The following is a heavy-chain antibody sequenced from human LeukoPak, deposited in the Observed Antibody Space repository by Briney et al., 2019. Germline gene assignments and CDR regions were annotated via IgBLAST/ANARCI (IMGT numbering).Heavy chain of an antibody. V-gene: IGHV3-74*01. CDR2: INSDGSST. Sequence: GGSLRLSCAASGFTFSSYWMHWVRQAPGKGLVWVSRINSDGSSTSYADSVKGRFTISRDNAKNTLYLQMNSLRAEDTAVYYCAREDRRDMYSSGWYVDYWGQGTLVTVSS. CDR3: AREDRRDMYSSGWYVDY. J-gene: IGHJ4*02. CDR1: GFTFSSYW. D-gene: IGHD6-19*01.